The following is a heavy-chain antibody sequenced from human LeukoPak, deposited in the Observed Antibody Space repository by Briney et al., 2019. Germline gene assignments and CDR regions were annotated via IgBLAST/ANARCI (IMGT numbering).Heavy chain of an antibody. J-gene: IGHJ4*02. CDR3: AKDRDSSWYSGCFDY. CDR2: ISYDGTYK. Sequence: PGRSLRLSCAASGFTFTSYGMHWVRQAPGKGLEWVAVISYDGTYKYYAGSVKGRFTISRDDSKNTLYLQTNSLRAEDTAAYYCAKDRDSSWYSGCFDYWGQGTLVTVSS. V-gene: IGHV3-30*18. D-gene: IGHD6-13*01. CDR1: GFTFTSYG.